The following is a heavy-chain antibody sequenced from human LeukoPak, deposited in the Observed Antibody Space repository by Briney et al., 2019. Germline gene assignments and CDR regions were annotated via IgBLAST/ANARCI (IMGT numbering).Heavy chain of an antibody. J-gene: IGHJ3*02. CDR2: IKQDGSKK. CDR1: GFTFSSYW. Sequence: GGSQRLSCAASGFTFSSYWMSWVRQAPGKGLEWVANIKQDGSKKYYVDSVKGRFTISRDNAKNSLYLQMDSLRAEDTAVYYCARDSSGYYYPDAFDIWGQGTMVTVSS. D-gene: IGHD3-22*01. CDR3: ARDSSGYYYPDAFDI. V-gene: IGHV3-7*04.